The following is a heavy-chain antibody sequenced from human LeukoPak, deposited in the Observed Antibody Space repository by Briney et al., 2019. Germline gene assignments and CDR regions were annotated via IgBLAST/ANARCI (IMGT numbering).Heavy chain of an antibody. J-gene: IGHJ6*03. V-gene: IGHV1-46*01. Sequence: GASVKVSCKASGYTFTSYYMHWVRQAPGQGLEWMGIINPSGGSTSYAQKFQGGVTMTRDMSTSTVYMELSGLRSEDTAVYYCARVGVQLWLYYYYYMDVWGKGTTVTVSS. D-gene: IGHD5-18*01. CDR1: GYTFTSYY. CDR2: INPSGGST. CDR3: ARVGVQLWLYYYYYMDV.